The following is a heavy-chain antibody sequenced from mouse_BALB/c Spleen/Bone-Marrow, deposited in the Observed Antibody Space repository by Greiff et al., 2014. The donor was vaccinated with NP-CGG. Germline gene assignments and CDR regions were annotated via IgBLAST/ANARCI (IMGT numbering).Heavy chain of an antibody. D-gene: IGHD2-4*01. CDR2: ISGDGRYT. CDR1: GFSFSNYC. J-gene: IGHJ3*01. V-gene: IGHV5-9-2*01. Sequence: EVMLVESGGGLVKSGGSLKLSCAASGFSFSNYCMSWVRQTPEKRLEWVATISGDGRYTFYSDSVRGRFTISRDNAKYNLYLQLSSLKSADTALYYCARHAYYDQTEVSFVYWGQGTLVTVSA. CDR3: ARHAYYDQTEVSFVY.